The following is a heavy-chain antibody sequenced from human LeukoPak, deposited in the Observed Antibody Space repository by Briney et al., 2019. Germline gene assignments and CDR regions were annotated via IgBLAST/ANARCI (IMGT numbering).Heavy chain of an antibody. D-gene: IGHD6-6*01. Sequence: ASVKVSCKASGYTFTSYGISWVRQAPGQGLEWMGWISAYNGNTNYAQKLQGRVTMTTDTSTSTAYMELRSLRSDDTAVYYCARERSSQAVFAFDIWGQGTMVTVSS. V-gene: IGHV1-18*01. CDR2: ISAYNGNT. CDR1: GYTFTSYG. J-gene: IGHJ3*02. CDR3: ARERSSQAVFAFDI.